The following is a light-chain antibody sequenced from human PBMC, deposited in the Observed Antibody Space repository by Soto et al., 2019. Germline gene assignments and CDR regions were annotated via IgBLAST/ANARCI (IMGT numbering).Light chain of an antibody. CDR2: GAS. V-gene: IGKV3-20*01. Sequence: EIVMTQSPATLSVSPGERATLSCRASQSVSSNLACYQQQPGQAPRLLIYGASSRATGIPDRFSGSGSGTDFTLTISRLEPEDFAVYYSQQYGSSPWTFGQGTKVDIK. CDR1: QSVSSN. J-gene: IGKJ1*01. CDR3: QQYGSSPWT.